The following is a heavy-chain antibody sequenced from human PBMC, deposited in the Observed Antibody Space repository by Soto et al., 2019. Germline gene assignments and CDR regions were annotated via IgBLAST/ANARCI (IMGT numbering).Heavy chain of an antibody. CDR3: ARDXVHCSGGSCSPYWYFDL. CDR2: IIPIFGTA. D-gene: IGHD2-15*01. J-gene: IGHJ2*01. Sequence: SVKVSCKASGGTFSSYAISWVRQAPGQGLEWMGGIIPIFGTANYAQKFQGRVTITADESTSTAYMELSSLRSEDTAVYYCARDXVHCSGGSCSPYWYFDLRGRGTLVTVSS. V-gene: IGHV1-69*13. CDR1: GGTFSSYA.